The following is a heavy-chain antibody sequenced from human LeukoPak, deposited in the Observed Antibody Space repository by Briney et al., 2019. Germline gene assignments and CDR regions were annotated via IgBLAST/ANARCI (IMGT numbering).Heavy chain of an antibody. CDR3: ARELPITMVRGVPYYYMDV. V-gene: IGHV4-39*07. Sequence: SETLSLTCTVSGGSISSSSYYWGWIRQPPGKGLEWIGHIYYSGSTNYNPSLKSRVTISVDTSKNQFSLKLSSVTAADTAVYYCARELPITMVRGVPYYYMDVWGKGTTVTVSS. CDR1: GGSISSSSYY. J-gene: IGHJ6*03. CDR2: IYYSGST. D-gene: IGHD3-10*01.